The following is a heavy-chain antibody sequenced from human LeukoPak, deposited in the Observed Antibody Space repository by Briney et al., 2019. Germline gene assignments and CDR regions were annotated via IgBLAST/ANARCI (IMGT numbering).Heavy chain of an antibody. CDR2: SYYSGST. Sequence: SETLSLTCTVSGGSISSDYWGWNWQRPGKGLEWIGYSYYSGSTNYNPSLKSRVTISVDTAKNQFSLQLSSVTAADTAVYYCARGPYYDFWSGYYTPGYYYYMAVWGKGTTVTVSS. V-gene: IGHV4-59*01. CDR1: GGSISSDY. CDR3: ARGPYYDFWSGYYTPGYYYYMAV. J-gene: IGHJ6*03. D-gene: IGHD3-3*01.